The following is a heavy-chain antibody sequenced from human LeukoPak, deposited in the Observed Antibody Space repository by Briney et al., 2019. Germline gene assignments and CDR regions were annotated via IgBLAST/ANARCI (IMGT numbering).Heavy chain of an antibody. J-gene: IGHJ6*02. CDR2: IYYSGST. CDR3: ARGYGSGSYYNPYYYYYGMDV. Sequence: PSETLSLTCTVSGGSISSGDYYWSWIRQPPGKGLEWIGYIYYSGSTNYNPSLKSRVTISVDTSKNQFSLKLSSVTAADTAVYYCARGYGSGSYYNPYYYYYGMDVWGQGTTVTVSS. CDR1: GGSISSGDYY. D-gene: IGHD3-10*01. V-gene: IGHV4-61*08.